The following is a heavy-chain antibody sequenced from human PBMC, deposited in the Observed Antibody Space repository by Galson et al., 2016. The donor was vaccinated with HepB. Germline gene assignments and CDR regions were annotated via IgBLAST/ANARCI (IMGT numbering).Heavy chain of an antibody. CDR1: GFTFDDYG. CDR2: INWSGDRT. V-gene: IGHV3-20*01. Sequence: SLRLSCAVSGFTFDDYGMTWVRQAPGTGLELVAGINWSGDRTAYADSVKGRFTMYRDDARNSLYLQMSSLRVEDTALYQCARGLVGSGMDVWGQGTTVTVSS. J-gene: IGHJ6*02. D-gene: IGHD3-10*01. CDR3: ARGLVGSGMDV.